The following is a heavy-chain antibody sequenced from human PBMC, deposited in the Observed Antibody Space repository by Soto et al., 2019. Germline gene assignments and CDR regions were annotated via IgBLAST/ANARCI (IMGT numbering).Heavy chain of an antibody. CDR2: ISGSGGST. V-gene: IGHV3-23*01. J-gene: IGHJ4*02. Sequence: SGGSLRLSCAASGFTFSSYAMSWVRQAPGKGLEWVSAISGSGGSTYYADSVKGRFTISRDNSKNTLYLQMNSLRAEDTAVYYCAKDREVTARRSTLDYWGQETLVTVSS. CDR1: GFTFSSYA. CDR3: AKDREVTARRSTLDY. D-gene: IGHD2-21*02.